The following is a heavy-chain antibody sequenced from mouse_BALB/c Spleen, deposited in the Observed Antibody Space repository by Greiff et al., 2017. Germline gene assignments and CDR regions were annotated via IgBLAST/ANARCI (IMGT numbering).Heavy chain of an antibody. D-gene: IGHD2-10*02. V-gene: IGHV14-3*02. CDR1: GFNIKDTY. CDR2: IDPANGNT. CDR3: ARVYGNRYWYFDV. J-gene: IGHJ1*01. Sequence: VQLQQSGAELVKPGASVKLSCTASGFNIKDTYMHWVKQRPEQGLEWIGRIDPANGNTKYDPKFQGKATITADTSSNTAYLQLSSLTSEDTAVYYCARVYGNRYWYFDVWGAGTTVTVSS.